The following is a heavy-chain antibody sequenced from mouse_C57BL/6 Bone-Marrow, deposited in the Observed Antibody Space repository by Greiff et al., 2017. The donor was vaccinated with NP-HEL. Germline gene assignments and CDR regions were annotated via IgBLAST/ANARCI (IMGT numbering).Heavy chain of an antibody. CDR3: ASYYYGRRDWFAY. CDR2: IWGVGST. V-gene: IGHV2-6*01. CDR1: GFSLTSYG. J-gene: IGHJ3*01. Sequence: VKLMESGPGLVAPSQSLSITCTVSGFSLTSYGVDWVRQSPGKGLEWLGVIWGVGSTNYNSALKSSLSISKDNSKSQVFLKMNSLQTDDTAMYYCASYYYGRRDWFAYWGQGTLVTVSA. D-gene: IGHD1-1*01.